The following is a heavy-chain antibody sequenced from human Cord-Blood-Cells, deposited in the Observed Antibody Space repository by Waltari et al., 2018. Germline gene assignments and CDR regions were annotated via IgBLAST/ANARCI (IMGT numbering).Heavy chain of an antibody. CDR3: ATAHGFLEWLLYAFDI. CDR2: CDPEDGET. D-gene: IGHD3-3*01. V-gene: IGHV1-24*01. J-gene: IGHJ3*02. CDR1: GYTLTELS. Sequence: QVQLVQSGAEVKKPGASVKVSCKVSGYTLTELSMHWVRQAPGKGLEWMGGCDPEDGETIYAQKFQGRVTMTEDTSTDTAYMELSSLRSEDTAVYYCATAHGFLEWLLYAFDIWGQGTTVTVSS.